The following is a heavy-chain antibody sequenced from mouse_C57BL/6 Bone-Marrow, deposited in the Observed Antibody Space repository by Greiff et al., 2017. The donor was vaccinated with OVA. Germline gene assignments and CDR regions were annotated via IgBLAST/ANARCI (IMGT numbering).Heavy chain of an antibody. D-gene: IGHD2-4*01. J-gene: IGHJ1*03. CDR3: ARCYDYDGGYWYFDV. V-gene: IGHV1-63*01. CDR2: IYPGGGYT. Sequence: QVQLQQSGAELVRPGTSVKMSCKASGYTFTNYWIGWAKQRPGHGLEWIGDIYPGGGYTNYNEKFKGKGKLTADKSSSTAYMHFSSLTSEDSAIYYCARCYDYDGGYWYFDVWGTGTTVTVSS. CDR1: GYTFTNYW.